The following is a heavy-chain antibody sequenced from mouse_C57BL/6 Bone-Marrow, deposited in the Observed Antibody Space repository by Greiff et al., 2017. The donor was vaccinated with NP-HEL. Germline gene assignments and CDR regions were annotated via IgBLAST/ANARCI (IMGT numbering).Heavy chain of an antibody. CDR2: IRNKANGYTT. CDR3: ASPHYDGYFDV. J-gene: IGHJ1*03. Sequence: EVHLVESGGGLVQPGGSLSLSCAASGFTFTDYYMSWVRQPPGKALEWLGFIRNKANGYTTEYSASVKGRFTISRDNSQSILYLQMNALRAEDSATYYCASPHYDGYFDVWGTGTTVTVSS. D-gene: IGHD2-4*01. CDR1: GFTFTDYY. V-gene: IGHV7-3*01.